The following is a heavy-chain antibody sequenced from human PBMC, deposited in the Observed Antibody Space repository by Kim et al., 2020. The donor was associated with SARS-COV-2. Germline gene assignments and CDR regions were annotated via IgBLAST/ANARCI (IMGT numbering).Heavy chain of an antibody. J-gene: IGHJ6*02. CDR1: GFTFTSSA. D-gene: IGHD2-21*02. V-gene: IGHV1-58*01. CDR2: IVVGSGNT. CDR3: AADLTPVPVAYCGGDCSYGMDV. Sequence: SVKVSCKASGFTFTSSAVQWVRQARGQRLEWIGWIVVGSGNTNYAQKFQERVTITRDMSTSTAYMELSSLRSEDTAVYYCAADLTPVPVAYCGGDCSYGMDVWGQGTTVTVSS.